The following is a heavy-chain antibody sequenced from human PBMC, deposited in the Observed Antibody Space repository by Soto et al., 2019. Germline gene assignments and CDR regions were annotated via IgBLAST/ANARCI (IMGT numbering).Heavy chain of an antibody. D-gene: IGHD2-15*01. CDR2: IYPGDSDT. V-gene: IGHV5-51*01. CDR1: GYSLTSYW. J-gene: IGHJ6*02. Sequence: PGESLKISCKGSGYSLTSYWIGWVRQMPGKGLECMGIIYPGDSDTRYSPSFQGQVTISADKSISTAYLQWSSLKASDTAMYYCARPRYPGRGYYGMDVWGQGTTVTVSS. CDR3: ARPRYPGRGYYGMDV.